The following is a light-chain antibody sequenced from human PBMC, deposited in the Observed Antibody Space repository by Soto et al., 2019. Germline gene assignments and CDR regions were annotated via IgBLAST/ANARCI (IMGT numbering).Light chain of an antibody. CDR1: SSDIGGYHL. V-gene: IGLV2-23*02. J-gene: IGLJ1*01. CDR3: CSYAGSNWGYV. Sequence: QSVLTQPASVSGSPGQSITISCTGTSSDIGGYHLVSWYQHQSGKAPKLIIYKVSQRPSGVSDRFSASKSGNTASLTISGLQAEDEADYYCCSYAGSNWGYVFGTGTKVTVL. CDR2: KVS.